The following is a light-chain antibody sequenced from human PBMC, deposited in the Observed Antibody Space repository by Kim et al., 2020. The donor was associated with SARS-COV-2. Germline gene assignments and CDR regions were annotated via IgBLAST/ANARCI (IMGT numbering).Light chain of an antibody. CDR2: DTN. CDR3: QQSYNTPPT. V-gene: IGKV1-39*01. CDR1: EPIGNY. Sequence: DIQMTQSPSSLSASVGERVIITCRPSEPIGNYLNWYQKRPEKAPRLLIYDTNRVQTGVPSRFSATGSGTIFTLTINSLQSKDFATYYCQQSYNTPPTFGPGTEL. J-gene: IGKJ1*01.